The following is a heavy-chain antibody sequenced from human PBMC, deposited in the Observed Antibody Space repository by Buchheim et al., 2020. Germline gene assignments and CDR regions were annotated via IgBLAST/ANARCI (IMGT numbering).Heavy chain of an antibody. J-gene: IGHJ5*02. V-gene: IGHV4-39*01. CDR2: VYYSGST. CDR1: GGSISSSPYC. CDR3: ARRDGDYGFDP. D-gene: IGHD4-17*01. Sequence: QLQLQESGPGLVKPSETLSLTCTVSGGSISSSPYCWGWIRQPPGKGLEWIGSVYYSGSTYYNPSLTSRVTISVDTSKNQFSLKLSSVAAADAAVYYCARRDGDYGFDPWGQGTL.